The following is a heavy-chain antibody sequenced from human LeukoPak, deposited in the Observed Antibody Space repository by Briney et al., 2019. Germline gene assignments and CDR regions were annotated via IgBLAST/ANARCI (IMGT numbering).Heavy chain of an antibody. CDR2: ISWNSGFI. CDR3: AKGSHYDSSGYEDY. Sequence: GRSLRLSCAVSGFIFDDYAMHWARQAPGKGLEWVSGISWNSGFIGYADSVKGRFTISRDNAKNSLYLQMNSLRAEDTALYYCAKGSHYDSSGYEDYWGQGTLVTVSS. D-gene: IGHD3-22*01. CDR1: GFIFDDYA. J-gene: IGHJ4*02. V-gene: IGHV3-9*01.